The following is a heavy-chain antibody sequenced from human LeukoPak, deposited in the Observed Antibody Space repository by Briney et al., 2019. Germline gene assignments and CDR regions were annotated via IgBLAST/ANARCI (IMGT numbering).Heavy chain of an antibody. CDR3: ARHARCDADY. CDR2: INHSGST. D-gene: IGHD2-21*02. V-gene: IGHV4-34*01. CDR1: GGSFSGYY. J-gene: IGHJ4*02. Sequence: SETLSLTCAVYGGSFSGYYWSWIRQPPGKGLEWIGEINHSGSTNYNPSLKSRVTISVDTSKNQFSLKLSSVTAADTAVYYCARHARCDADYWGQGTLVTVSS.